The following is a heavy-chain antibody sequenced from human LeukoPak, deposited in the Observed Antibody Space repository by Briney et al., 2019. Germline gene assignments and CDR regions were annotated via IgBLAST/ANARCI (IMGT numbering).Heavy chain of an antibody. J-gene: IGHJ6*03. D-gene: IGHD7-27*01. CDR3: AKKRPGYYYYYMDV. Sequence: GGTLRLSCAASGFTFSSYGMSWVRQAPGKGLEWVSAISGSGGSTYYADSVKGRFTISRDNSKNTLYLQMNSLRAEDTAVYYCAKKRPGYYYYYMDVWGKGTTVTVSS. CDR2: ISGSGGST. V-gene: IGHV3-23*01. CDR1: GFTFSSYG.